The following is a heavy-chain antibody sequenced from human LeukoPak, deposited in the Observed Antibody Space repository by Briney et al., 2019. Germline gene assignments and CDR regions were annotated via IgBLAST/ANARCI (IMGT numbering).Heavy chain of an antibody. CDR3: ARCNYPYYYYYYMDV. CDR2: ISYDGSNK. J-gene: IGHJ6*03. Sequence: GGSLRLSCAASDFSVGSNYMTWVRQAPGKGLEWVAVISYDGSNKYYADSVKGRFTISRDNSKNTLYLQMNSLRAEDTAVCYCARCNYPYYYYYYMDVWGKGTTVTVSS. D-gene: IGHD4-11*01. CDR1: DFSVGSNY. V-gene: IGHV3-30*03.